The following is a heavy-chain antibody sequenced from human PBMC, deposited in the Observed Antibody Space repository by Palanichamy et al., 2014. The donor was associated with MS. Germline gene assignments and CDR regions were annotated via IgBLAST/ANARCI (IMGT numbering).Heavy chain of an antibody. CDR2: INHSGTT. J-gene: IGHJ6*02. CDR3: APRVTNYAVDV. D-gene: IGHD2-8*01. Sequence: QVRAAGVGPRTGEAFGGPCPSPALSLVGSISDNNWWSWVRQPPGKGLEWIGEINHSGTTHYNPSLRSRITISIDKSQNQFSLKLNSVTAADTAVYFCAPRVTNYAVDVWGQGTTDTVSS. V-gene: IGHV4-4*02. CDR1: VGSISDNNW.